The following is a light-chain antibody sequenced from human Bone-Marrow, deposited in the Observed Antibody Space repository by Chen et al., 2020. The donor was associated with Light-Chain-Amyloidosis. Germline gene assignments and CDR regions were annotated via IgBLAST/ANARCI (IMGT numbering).Light chain of an antibody. CDR2: EVT. CDR3: SSYTITNTLV. Sequence: QSALPQPASVSGSPGQSITIPCTGTSSDVCGDNHVSWYQQHPDKAPKLMIYEVTNRPSWVPDRFSGSKSDNTASLTISGLQTEDEADYFCSSYTITNTLVFGSGTRVTVL. J-gene: IGLJ1*01. CDR1: SSDVCGDNH. V-gene: IGLV2-14*01.